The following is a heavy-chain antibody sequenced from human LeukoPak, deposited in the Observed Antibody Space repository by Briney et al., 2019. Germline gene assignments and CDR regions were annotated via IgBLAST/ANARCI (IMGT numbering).Heavy chain of an antibody. Sequence: GGSLRLSCAASGFTFSSYSMNWVRQAPGRGLEWVSYISSSSSTIYYADSVKGRFTISRDNAKNSLYLQMNSLRAEDTAVYYCAREGGTGDDAFDIWGQGTMVTVSS. CDR2: ISSSSSTI. J-gene: IGHJ3*02. D-gene: IGHD7-27*01. CDR1: GFTFSSYS. V-gene: IGHV3-48*01. CDR3: AREGGTGDDAFDI.